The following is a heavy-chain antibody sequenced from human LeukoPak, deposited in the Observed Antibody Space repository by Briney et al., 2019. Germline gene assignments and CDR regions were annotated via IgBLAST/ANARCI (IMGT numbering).Heavy chain of an antibody. CDR3: ARDKRSQLRGAFDI. J-gene: IGHJ3*02. V-gene: IGHV3-11*01. CDR2: ISSSGSTI. Sequence: GGSLRLSCAASGFTFSDYYMSWIRQAPGKGLEWVSYISSSGSTIYYADSVKGRFTISRDNAKNSLYLQMNSLRAEDTAVYYCARDKRSQLRGAFDIWGQGTMVTVSS. CDR1: GFTFSDYY. D-gene: IGHD2-2*01.